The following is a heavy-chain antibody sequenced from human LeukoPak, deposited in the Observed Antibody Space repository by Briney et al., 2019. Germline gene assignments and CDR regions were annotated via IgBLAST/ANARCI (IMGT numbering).Heavy chain of an antibody. CDR2: IKQDGREK. D-gene: IGHD4-11*01. CDR1: GFTFSTYW. V-gene: IGHV3-7*05. CDR3: ARGDYNNRINPPRYLDY. Sequence: GGSLRLSCAASGFTFSTYWMTWVRQAPGKGLEWVANIKQDGREKYFVDSVKGRFTISRDNDKNSLYLQMSSLRADDTAVYYCARGDYNNRINPPRYLDYWGQEPWSPSPQ. J-gene: IGHJ4*01.